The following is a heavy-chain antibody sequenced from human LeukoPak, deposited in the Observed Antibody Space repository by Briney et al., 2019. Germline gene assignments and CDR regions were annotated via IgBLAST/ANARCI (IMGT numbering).Heavy chain of an antibody. J-gene: IGHJ6*03. D-gene: IGHD1-26*01. CDR3: ARDPYSGTYGDTYYYMDV. CDR1: GFTFSSYS. V-gene: IGHV3-21*01. CDR2: ISSSSSYI. Sequence: AGGSLRLSCAASGFTFSSYSMNWVRQAPGKGLEWVSSISSSSSYIYYADSVKGRFTISRDNAKNSLYLQMNSLRAEDTAVYYCARDPYSGTYGDTYYYMDVWGKGTTVTISS.